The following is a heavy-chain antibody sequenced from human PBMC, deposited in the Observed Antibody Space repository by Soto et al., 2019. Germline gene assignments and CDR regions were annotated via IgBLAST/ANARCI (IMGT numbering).Heavy chain of an antibody. V-gene: IGHV3-30*18. D-gene: IGHD4-17*01. Sequence: PGGSLRLSCAASGFSFSNYGMHWVRQTQGKGLEWMAVISYDGSKKYYADSVKGRFTISRDNSQNTVYLQTNSLRTEDTAVYYCAKERGSTGIDYWGRGT. CDR1: GFSFSNYG. J-gene: IGHJ4*02. CDR2: ISYDGSKK. CDR3: AKERGSTGIDY.